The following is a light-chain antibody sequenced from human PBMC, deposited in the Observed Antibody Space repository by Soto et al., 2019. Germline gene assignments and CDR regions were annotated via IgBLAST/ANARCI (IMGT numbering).Light chain of an antibody. CDR3: QQRKSYPIT. J-gene: IGKJ5*01. Sequence: DIQLTQSPSFLSASVGDRVTSTCRASQDINTYLAWYQQKPGKAPKLLIFAASTMQNGVPSRFSGSGSGTEFTVTITSLQPEDFAAYYCQQRKSYPITFGQGTRLEIK. V-gene: IGKV1-9*01. CDR1: QDINTY. CDR2: AAS.